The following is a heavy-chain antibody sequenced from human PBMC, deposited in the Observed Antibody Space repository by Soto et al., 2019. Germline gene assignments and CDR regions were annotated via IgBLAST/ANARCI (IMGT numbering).Heavy chain of an antibody. Sequence: LQLQEYGSGLVQPSQILSLTCALSGGSVTLSSFSWAWVRQPPGRGLQWLGYISHSGATSSDPTLKSRVTIARDRAKNQFSMKLTSVTAADTAVYYCARLDYYGSWLDPWGQGTLVTVSS. V-gene: IGHV4-30-2*01. D-gene: IGHD1-26*01. CDR1: GGSVTLSSFS. J-gene: IGHJ5*02. CDR2: ISHSGAT. CDR3: ARLDYYGSWLDP.